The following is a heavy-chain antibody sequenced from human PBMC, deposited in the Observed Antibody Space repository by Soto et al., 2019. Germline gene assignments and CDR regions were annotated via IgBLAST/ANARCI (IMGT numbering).Heavy chain of an antibody. CDR1: GFTFSSYA. V-gene: IGHV3-30-3*01. CDR3: ARGNWNSVGPFDY. D-gene: IGHD1-7*01. Sequence: PGGSLRLSCAASGFTFSSYAMHWVRQAPGKGLEWVAVISYDGSNKYYADSVKGRFTISRDNSKNTLYLQMNSLRAEDTAVYYCARGNWNSVGPFDYWGQGTLVTVSS. J-gene: IGHJ4*02. CDR2: ISYDGSNK.